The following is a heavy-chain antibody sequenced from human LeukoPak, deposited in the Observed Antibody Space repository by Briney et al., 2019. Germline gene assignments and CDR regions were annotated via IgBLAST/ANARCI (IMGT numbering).Heavy chain of an antibody. J-gene: IGHJ4*02. CDR1: EFIFSDYD. CDR2: IRYAGRSE. CDR3: ARTRLGTSTSFYFDL. Sequence: GGSLRLSCAASEFIFSDYDMHWVRQAPGKGLEWVALIRYAGRSEYYSGYMQGRFTISRDNSKNNLFLNMNNLGPEDTAVYFCARTRLGTSTSFYFDLWGQGTLVTVSS. D-gene: IGHD1-26*01. V-gene: IGHV3-30*02.